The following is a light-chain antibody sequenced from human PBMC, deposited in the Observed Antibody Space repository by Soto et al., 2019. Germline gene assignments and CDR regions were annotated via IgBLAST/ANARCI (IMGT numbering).Light chain of an antibody. V-gene: IGLV2-14*01. CDR1: SSDVGAYNF. CDR3: SSYTTNKTLL. J-gene: IGLJ2*01. CDR2: EVS. Sequence: QSVLTQPASVSGSSGQSITISCTGTSSDVGAYNFVSWYQQHPGKAPKLIFYEVSNRPPGLSDRFSGSKSGTTASLTISGLQAEDEADYFCSSYTTNKTLLFGGGTKLTVL.